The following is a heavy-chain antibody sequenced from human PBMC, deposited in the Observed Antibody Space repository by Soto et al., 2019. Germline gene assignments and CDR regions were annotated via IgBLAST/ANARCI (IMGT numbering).Heavy chain of an antibody. CDR1: GYTFTSYD. J-gene: IGHJ4*02. CDR3: ARFVRHQLPTIDF. Sequence: VASVKVSCKASGYTFTSYDINWVRQATGQGLEWMGWMNPESRNTGYAQKFQGRVTMTRDTSISTAYMELTSLRSEDTAVYYCARFVRHQLPTIDFWGQGTLVTVSS. CDR2: MNPESRNT. V-gene: IGHV1-8*01. D-gene: IGHD2-2*01.